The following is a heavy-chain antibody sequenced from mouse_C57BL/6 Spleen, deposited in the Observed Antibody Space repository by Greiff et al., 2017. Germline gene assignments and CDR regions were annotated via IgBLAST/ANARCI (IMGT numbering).Heavy chain of an antibody. CDR3: ARALITAVVGRDFDV. J-gene: IGHJ1*03. CDR1: GYTFTDYN. CDR2: INPNNGGT. Sequence: EVQLQQSGPGLVKPGASVKMSCKASGYTFTDYNMHWVKQSHGTSLEWIGYINPNNGGTGYNQKFKGKATLAVNKSSSTAYMELRSLTSEDSAVYYCARALITAVVGRDFDVWGTGTTVTVSS. V-gene: IGHV1-22*01. D-gene: IGHD1-1*01.